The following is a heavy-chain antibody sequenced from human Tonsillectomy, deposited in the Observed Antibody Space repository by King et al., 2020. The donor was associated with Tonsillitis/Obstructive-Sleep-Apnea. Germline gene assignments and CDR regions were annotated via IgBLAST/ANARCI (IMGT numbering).Heavy chain of an antibody. CDR2: IIPILGIA. J-gene: IGHJ6*02. CDR1: GDTFSSHG. Sequence: QLVQSGAEVKKPGSSVKVSCKASGDTFSSHGISWVRQAPGQGLEWRGEIIPILGIANYAQKFQGRVTITADKSTSTAYMELSSLRSEDTAVYYCAREGGDILATTQEYYYYGMDVWGQGTTVTVSS. V-gene: IGHV1-69*10. D-gene: IGHD5-12*01. CDR3: AREGGDILATTQEYYYYGMDV.